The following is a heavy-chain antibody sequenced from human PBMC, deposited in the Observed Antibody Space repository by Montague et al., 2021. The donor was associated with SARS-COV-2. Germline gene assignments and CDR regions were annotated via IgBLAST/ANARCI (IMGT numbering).Heavy chain of an antibody. J-gene: IGHJ4*02. CDR1: GDSIMTTNW. CDR3: MRAGGFDNRPPV. V-gene: IGHV4-4*02. CDR2: IYQSGST. Sequence: SETLSLTCAVSGDSIMTTNWWSWVRQPPGKGLEWIGEIYQSGSTNYNQSLKSRVTMSVDKSKNQFSLELNSLTAADTALYYCMRAGGFDNRPPVWGRGALVTVSS. D-gene: IGHD3-9*01.